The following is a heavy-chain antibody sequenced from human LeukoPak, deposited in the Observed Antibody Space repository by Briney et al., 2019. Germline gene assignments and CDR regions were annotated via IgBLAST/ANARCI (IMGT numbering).Heavy chain of an antibody. CDR3: ADQRLGYCSGGSCYFDY. V-gene: IGHV3-48*03. D-gene: IGHD2-15*01. J-gene: IGHJ4*02. Sequence: GGSLRLSCAASGFTFSSYEMNWVRQAPGKGLEWVSYISSSGSTIYYADSVKGRFTISRDNAKNSLYLQMNSLRAEDTAVYYCADQRLGYCSGGSCYFDYWGQGTLVTVSS. CDR1: GFTFSSYE. CDR2: ISSSGSTI.